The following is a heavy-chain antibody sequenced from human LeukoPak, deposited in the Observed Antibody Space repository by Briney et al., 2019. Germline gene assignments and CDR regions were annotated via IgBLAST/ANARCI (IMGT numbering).Heavy chain of an antibody. CDR3: AESIAARFPEGTLDY. CDR1: GGSISSYY. J-gene: IGHJ4*02. Sequence: KPSETLSLTCTVSGGSISSYYWSWIRQPPGKGLEWIGYIYYSGSTNYNPSLKSRVTISVDTSKNQFSLKLSSVTAADTAVYYCAESIAARFPEGTLDYWGQGTLVTVSS. D-gene: IGHD6-6*01. CDR2: IYYSGST. V-gene: IGHV4-59*08.